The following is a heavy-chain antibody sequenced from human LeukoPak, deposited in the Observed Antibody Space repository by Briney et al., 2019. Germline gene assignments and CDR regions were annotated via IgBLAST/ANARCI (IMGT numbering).Heavy chain of an antibody. Sequence: GASLQISCKTSGYSFTSYWIGWVRQMPGKGLEWMGVIYPGDSDTRYSPSFQGQVTISADKSLSTAYLQWSGLKASDTAMYYCARHLTMITVPRDAFDIWGQGTMVTVSS. D-gene: IGHD3-16*01. V-gene: IGHV5-51*01. CDR3: ARHLTMITVPRDAFDI. CDR2: IYPGDSDT. J-gene: IGHJ3*02. CDR1: GYSFTSYW.